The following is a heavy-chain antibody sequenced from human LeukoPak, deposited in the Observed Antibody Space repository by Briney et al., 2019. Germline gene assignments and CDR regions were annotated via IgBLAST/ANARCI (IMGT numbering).Heavy chain of an antibody. J-gene: IGHJ4*02. Sequence: GGSLRLSCAASGFTLSSYAMSWVRQASGKGLEWVSAISGSGGSTYYADSVKGRFTISRDNSKNTLYLQMNSLRAEDTAVYYCATTMVRGVIRPFDYWGQGTLVTVSS. CDR1: GFTLSSYA. CDR3: ATTMVRGVIRPFDY. D-gene: IGHD3-10*01. CDR2: ISGSGGST. V-gene: IGHV3-23*01.